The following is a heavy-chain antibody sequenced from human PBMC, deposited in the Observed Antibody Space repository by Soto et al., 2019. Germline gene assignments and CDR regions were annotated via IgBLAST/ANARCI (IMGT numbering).Heavy chain of an antibody. CDR1: GFAFRSYG. V-gene: IGHV3-30*18. CDR3: AKGHLFGELSGGPDDAFDI. J-gene: IGHJ3*02. CDR2: ISYDGSNK. D-gene: IGHD3-10*02. Sequence: GGSLRLYCATRGFAFRSYGRHWVHEAPGNGMEWVAVISYDGSNKYYADSVKGRFTISRDNSKNTLYLQMNSLRAEDTAVYYCAKGHLFGELSGGPDDAFDIWGQGT.